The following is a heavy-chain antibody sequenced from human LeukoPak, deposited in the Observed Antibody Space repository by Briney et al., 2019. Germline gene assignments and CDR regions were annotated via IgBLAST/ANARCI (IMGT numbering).Heavy chain of an antibody. CDR3: ARSPLWFGENYFDY. Sequence: GGSLRLSCAASGFTVSSNYMSWVRQAPGKGLEWASVIYSGGSTYYADSVKGRFTISRDNSKNTLYLQMNSLRAEDTAVYYCARSPLWFGENYFDYWGQGTLVTVSS. J-gene: IGHJ4*02. D-gene: IGHD3-10*01. CDR1: GFTVSSNY. V-gene: IGHV3-53*01. CDR2: IYSGGST.